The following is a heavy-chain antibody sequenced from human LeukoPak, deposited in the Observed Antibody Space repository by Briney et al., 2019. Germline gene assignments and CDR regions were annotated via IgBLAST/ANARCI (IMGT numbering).Heavy chain of an antibody. J-gene: IGHJ4*02. CDR2: ISSSGSTI. CDR3: AGGGKTAIPG. D-gene: IGHD2-2*02. Sequence: TAGGSLRLSCAASGFTFSDYYMSWIRQAPGKGLEWVSYISSSGSTIYYADPVKGPFTISRDNAKNSLYLQMNSLRAEDKAGYYCAGGGKTAIPGWGQGTLVTVSS. V-gene: IGHV3-11*01. CDR1: GFTFSDYY.